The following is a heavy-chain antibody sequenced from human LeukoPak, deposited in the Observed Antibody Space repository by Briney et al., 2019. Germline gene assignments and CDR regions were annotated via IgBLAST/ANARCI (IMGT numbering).Heavy chain of an antibody. D-gene: IGHD3-3*01. CDR3: ARRYDFWSGYYGWFDP. Sequence: GGSLRLSCAASGFTFNNYYMSWIRRAPGKGLEWISYISISGYSTYFADSVKGRFTISRDNAKNSLYLQMNNLRPEDTAFYYCARRYDFWSGYYGWFDPWGQGTLVTVSS. CDR2: ISISGYST. V-gene: IGHV3-11*04. J-gene: IGHJ5*02. CDR1: GFTFNNYY.